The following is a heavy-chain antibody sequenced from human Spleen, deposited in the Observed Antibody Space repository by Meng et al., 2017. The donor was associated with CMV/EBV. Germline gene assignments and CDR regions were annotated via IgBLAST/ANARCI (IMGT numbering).Heavy chain of an antibody. J-gene: IGHJ4*02. CDR3: ARDGEGIDD. CDR2: IYSSGET. CDR1: GFTVANNY. Sequence: GGSLRLSCVVSGFTVANNYMSWVRQAPGKGLEWVSVIYSSGETYYADSVKGRFTISRDNSKNTLYLQINSLKVEDTAVYYCARDGEGIDDWGQGTLVTVSS. V-gene: IGHV3-53*01. D-gene: IGHD3-10*01.